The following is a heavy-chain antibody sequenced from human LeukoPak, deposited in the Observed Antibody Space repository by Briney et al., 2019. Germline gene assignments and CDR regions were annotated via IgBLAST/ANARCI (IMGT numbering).Heavy chain of an antibody. CDR3: ASQSPRYCSSTSCGGY. D-gene: IGHD2-2*01. J-gene: IGHJ4*02. CDR1: GGSISSSSYY. Sequence: PSETLSLTCTVSGGSISSSSYYWGWIRQPPGKGLEWIGSIYYSGSTYYNPSLKSRLTISVDTSKNQFSLKLSSVTAADTAVYYCASQSPRYCSSTSCGGYWGQGTLVTVSS. CDR2: IYYSGST. V-gene: IGHV4-39*01.